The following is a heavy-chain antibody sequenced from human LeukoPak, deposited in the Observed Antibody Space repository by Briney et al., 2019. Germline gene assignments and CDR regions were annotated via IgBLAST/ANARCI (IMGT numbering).Heavy chain of an antibody. CDR3: ARSEGYYYGSGSFVDY. J-gene: IGHJ4*02. Sequence: ASVKVSCKASGYTFTGYYMHWVRQAPGQGLEWMGWINPNSGGTNYAQKFQGRVTMTRDTSISTAYMELSRLRSDDTAVYYCARSEGYYYGSGSFVDYWGQGTLVTVSS. V-gene: IGHV1-2*02. CDR1: GYTFTGYY. CDR2: INPNSGGT. D-gene: IGHD3-10*01.